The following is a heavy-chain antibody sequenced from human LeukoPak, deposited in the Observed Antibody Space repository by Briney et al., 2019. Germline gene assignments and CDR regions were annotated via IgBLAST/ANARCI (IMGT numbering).Heavy chain of an antibody. CDR3: AGVYANYYYYGMDV. D-gene: IGHD2-8*01. Sequence: PGGSLRLSCTASGFTLSSYAMSWVRQAPGEGLEWVSRINSDGSSTSYADSVKGRFTISRDNAKNTLYLQMNSLRAEDTAVYYCAGVYANYYYYGMDVWGQGTTVTVSS. CDR1: GFTLSSYA. CDR2: INSDGSST. J-gene: IGHJ6*02. V-gene: IGHV3-74*01.